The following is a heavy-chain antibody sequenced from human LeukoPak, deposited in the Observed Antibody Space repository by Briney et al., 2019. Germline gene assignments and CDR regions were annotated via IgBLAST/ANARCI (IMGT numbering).Heavy chain of an antibody. CDR3: GRGGGGHCRDYVCVGLDSFDI. CDR1: GGSIRSETYY. Sequence: KTSETLSLTCAVSGGSIRSETYYWNWIRQSAGEGLEWIGHIYTSRSVTYNLSLRGRVTMSVDTSKNQFSMSLTSVTAADTAVYYCGRGGGGHCRDYVCVGLDSFDIWGHGTLVAVSS. CDR2: IYTSRSV. D-gene: IGHD4-17*01. J-gene: IGHJ3*02. V-gene: IGHV4-61*09.